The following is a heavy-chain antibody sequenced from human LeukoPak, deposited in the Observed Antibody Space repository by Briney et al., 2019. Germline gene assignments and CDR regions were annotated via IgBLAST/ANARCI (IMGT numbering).Heavy chain of an antibody. CDR3: ARDRGRGYCSSTSCYPRLNWFDP. CDR1: GYTFTGYY. CDR2: INPSGGST. V-gene: IGHV1-46*01. Sequence: GASVKVSCKASGYTFTGYYMHWVRQAPGQGLEWMGIINPSGGSTSYAQKFQGRVTMTRDTSTSTVYMELSSLRSEDTAVYYCARDRGRGYCSSTSCYPRLNWFDPWGQGTLVTVSS. J-gene: IGHJ5*02. D-gene: IGHD2-2*03.